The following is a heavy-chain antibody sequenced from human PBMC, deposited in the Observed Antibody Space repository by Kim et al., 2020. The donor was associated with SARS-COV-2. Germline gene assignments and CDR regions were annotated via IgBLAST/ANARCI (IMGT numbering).Heavy chain of an antibody. CDR2: IIPIFGTA. Sequence: SVKVSCKASGGTFSSYAISWVRQAPGQRLEWMGGIIPIFGTANYAQKFQGRVTITADESTSTAYMELSSLRSEDTAVYYCARDIAAARLGMDVWGQGTTVTVSS. J-gene: IGHJ6*02. D-gene: IGHD6-13*01. CDR3: ARDIAAARLGMDV. CDR1: GGTFSSYA. V-gene: IGHV1-69*13.